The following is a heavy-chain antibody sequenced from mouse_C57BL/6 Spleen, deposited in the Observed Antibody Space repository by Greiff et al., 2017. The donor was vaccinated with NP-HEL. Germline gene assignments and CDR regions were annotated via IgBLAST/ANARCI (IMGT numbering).Heavy chain of an antibody. J-gene: IGHJ2*01. CDR1: GFTFSSYA. V-gene: IGHV5-4*01. CDR2: ISDGGSYT. D-gene: IGHD2-5*01. CDR3: ARERYSNYVDY. Sequence: EVMLVESGGGLVKPGGSLKLSCAASGFTFSSYAMSWVRQTPEKRLEWVATISDGGSYTYYPDNVKGRFTISRDNAKNNLYLQMSHLKSEDTAMYYCARERYSNYVDYWGQGTTLTVSS.